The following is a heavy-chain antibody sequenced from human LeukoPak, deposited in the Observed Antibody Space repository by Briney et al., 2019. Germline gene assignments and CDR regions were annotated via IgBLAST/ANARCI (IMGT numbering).Heavy chain of an antibody. D-gene: IGHD6-13*01. CDR2: IYYSGTT. J-gene: IGHJ4*02. CDR1: RGSLSTFY. CDR3: ARGVYIAAAQYGY. Sequence: TSETLSLTCSVSRGSLSTFYWSWIRQPPGKGLEWIGYIYYSGTTNYNPSLKSRVTISVDTSKNQFSLKLSSVTAADTAVYYCARGVYIAAAQYGYWGQGTLVTVSS. V-gene: IGHV4-59*01.